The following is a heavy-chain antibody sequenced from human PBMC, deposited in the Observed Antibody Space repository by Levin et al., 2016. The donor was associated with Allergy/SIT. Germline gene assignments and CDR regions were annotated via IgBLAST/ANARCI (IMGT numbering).Heavy chain of an antibody. V-gene: IGHV3-13*01. J-gene: IGHJ3*02. CDR2: IGTAGDT. CDR1: GFTFSSYD. CDR3: AKDINQHYYGSGSLMGGAFDI. Sequence: GGSLRLSCAASGFTFSSYDMHWVRQATGKGLEWVSAIGTAGDTYYPGSVKGRFTISRENAKNSLYLQMNSLRAGDTALYYCAKDINQHYYGSGSLMGGAFDIWGQGTMVTVSS. D-gene: IGHD3-10*01.